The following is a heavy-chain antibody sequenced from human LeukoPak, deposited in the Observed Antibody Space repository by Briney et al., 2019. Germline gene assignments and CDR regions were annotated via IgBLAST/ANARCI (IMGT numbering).Heavy chain of an antibody. D-gene: IGHD2-15*01. J-gene: IGHJ4*02. CDR3: ARGYCSGGSCYSHFDY. CDR2: IIPILDIA. Sequence: SVKVSCKASGGTFSSYTISWVRQAPGQGLEWMGRIIPILDIANYAQKFQGRVTITADKSTSTAYMELSSLRSEDTAVYYCARGYCSGGSCYSHFDYWGQGTLVTVSS. CDR1: GGTFSSYT. V-gene: IGHV1-69*02.